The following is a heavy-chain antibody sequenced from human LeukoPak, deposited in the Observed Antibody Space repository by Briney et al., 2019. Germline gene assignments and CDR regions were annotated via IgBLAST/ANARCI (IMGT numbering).Heavy chain of an antibody. CDR2: IYYSEST. Sequence: SETLSLTCTVSGGSISSYYWSWIRQPPGKGLEWIGYIYYSESTNYNPSLKSRVTISVDTSKNQFSLKLSSVTAADTAVYYCARGLRNYYGSGSYYNFGAFDIWGQGTMVTVSS. V-gene: IGHV4-59*01. J-gene: IGHJ3*02. CDR3: ARGLRNYYGSGSYYNFGAFDI. CDR1: GGSISSYY. D-gene: IGHD3-10*01.